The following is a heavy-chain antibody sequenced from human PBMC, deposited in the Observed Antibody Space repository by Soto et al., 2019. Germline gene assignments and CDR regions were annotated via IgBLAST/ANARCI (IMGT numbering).Heavy chain of an antibody. D-gene: IGHD2-21*02. J-gene: IGHJ4*02. Sequence: SLKTSCKGSGYSFTTYCIGWVRQMPGKDPAWMGMIYPGDSDTRYNPSFQGQVTISADKSITTAYLQWSSLKASDTASYYCARGSTAYYFDYWGQGTQVTVSS. CDR1: GYSFTTYC. CDR3: ARGSTAYYFDY. CDR2: IYPGDSDT. V-gene: IGHV5-51*01.